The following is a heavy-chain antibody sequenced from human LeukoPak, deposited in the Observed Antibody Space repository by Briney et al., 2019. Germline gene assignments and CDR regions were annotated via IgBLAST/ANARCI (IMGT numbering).Heavy chain of an antibody. CDR1: GGTFSSYA. CDR3: ARHSGQWLGRDVLDY. Sequence: SVKVSCKASGGTFSSYAISWVRQAPGQGLEWMGGIIPILGTANYAQKFQGRVTITADESTSTAYMELSSLRSEDTAVYYCARHSGQWLGRDVLDYWGQGTLVTVSS. J-gene: IGHJ4*02. V-gene: IGHV1-69*01. D-gene: IGHD6-19*01. CDR2: IIPILGTA.